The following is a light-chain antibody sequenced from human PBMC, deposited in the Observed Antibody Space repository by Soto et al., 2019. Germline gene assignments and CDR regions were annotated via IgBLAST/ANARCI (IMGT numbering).Light chain of an antibody. CDR2: DAS. Sequence: EIVLTQSPGTLSLSPGERATLSCRASQSVNSSHLAWYQQKPGQAPRLLIYDASPRATGIPDRFSGSGSGTDFTLSITRLEPEDSAVYFCQQFGTSPRTFGQGTKVDIK. CDR3: QQFGTSPRT. V-gene: IGKV3-20*01. CDR1: QSVNSSH. J-gene: IGKJ2*01.